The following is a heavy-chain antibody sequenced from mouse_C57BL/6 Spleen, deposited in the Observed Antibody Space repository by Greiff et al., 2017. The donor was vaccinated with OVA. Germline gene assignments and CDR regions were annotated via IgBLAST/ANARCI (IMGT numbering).Heavy chain of an antibody. J-gene: IGHJ2*01. CDR2: ISSGGDYI. Sequence: EVMLVESGEGLVKPGGSLKLSCAASGFTFSSYAMSWVRQTPEKRLEWVAYISSGGDYIYYADTVKGRFTISRDNARNTLYLQMSSLKSEDTAMYYCTREVYYGNVFDYWGQGTTLTVSS. D-gene: IGHD2-1*01. CDR3: TREVYYGNVFDY. CDR1: GFTFSSYA. V-gene: IGHV5-9-1*02.